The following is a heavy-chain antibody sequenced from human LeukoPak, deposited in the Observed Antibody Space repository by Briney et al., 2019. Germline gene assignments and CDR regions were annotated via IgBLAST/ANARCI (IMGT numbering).Heavy chain of an antibody. V-gene: IGHV3-20*04. J-gene: IGHJ4*02. CDR3: GREIEAPGKTLDY. CDR2: INWNGGST. CDR1: GFTFDDYG. Sequence: GGSLRLSCAASGFTFDDYGLSWVRQAPGKGLEWVSTINWNGGSTGYADSVKGRFTISRDNAKNSLYLQMNSLRPEDTAVYYCGREIEAPGKTLDYWGQGTLVTVSS.